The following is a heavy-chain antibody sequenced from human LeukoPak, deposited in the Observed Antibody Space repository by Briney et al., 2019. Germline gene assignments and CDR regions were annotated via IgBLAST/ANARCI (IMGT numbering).Heavy chain of an antibody. CDR3: ARDQIAARSLLVVGIDY. CDR2: ISSSSSYI. Sequence: PGGSLRLSCAASGFTFSSYSMNWVRQAPGKGLEWVSSISSSSSYIYYADSMKGRFTISRDNAKNSLYLQMNSLRAEDTAVYYCARDQIAARSLLVVGIDYWGQGTLVTVSS. V-gene: IGHV3-21*01. CDR1: GFTFSSYS. J-gene: IGHJ4*02. D-gene: IGHD6-6*01.